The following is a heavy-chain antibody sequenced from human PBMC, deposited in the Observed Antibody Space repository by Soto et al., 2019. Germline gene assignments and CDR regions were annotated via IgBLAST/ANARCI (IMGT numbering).Heavy chain of an antibody. Sequence: AAVKVSCKAPGYTFTSYGISWVRQAPGQGLEGMGWISAYNGNTNYAQKLQGRVTMTTVTSPSTAYIEPRGLRSDDTAVYCCARVVGQWLGDAFDIWGQGTMVTVSS. CDR3: ARVVGQWLGDAFDI. CDR2: ISAYNGNT. V-gene: IGHV1-18*01. CDR1: GYTFTSYG. J-gene: IGHJ3*02. D-gene: IGHD6-19*01.